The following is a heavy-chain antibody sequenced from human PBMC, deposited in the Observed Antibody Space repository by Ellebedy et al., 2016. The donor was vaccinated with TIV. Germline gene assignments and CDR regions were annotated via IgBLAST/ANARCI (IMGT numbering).Heavy chain of an antibody. D-gene: IGHD5-12*01. Sequence: AASVKVSCKASGYTFTSYGISWVRQAPGQGLEWMGWISAYNGNTNYAQKLQGRVTMTTDTSTSTAYMELRSLRSDDTAVYYCARGRNVDIVATLTDYWGQGTLVTVSS. CDR2: ISAYNGNT. J-gene: IGHJ4*02. V-gene: IGHV1-18*01. CDR3: ARGRNVDIVATLTDY. CDR1: GYTFTSYG.